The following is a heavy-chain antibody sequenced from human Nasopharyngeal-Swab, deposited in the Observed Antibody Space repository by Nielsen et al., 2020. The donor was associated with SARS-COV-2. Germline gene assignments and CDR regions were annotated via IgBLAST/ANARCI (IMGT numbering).Heavy chain of an antibody. CDR3: ARDHYGSGSPSMDV. J-gene: IGHJ6*02. CDR1: GASVSSGSYY. Sequence: SETLSPTCTVPGASVSSGSYYWSWIRQPPGKGLEWIGYIYYSGSTNYNPPLKSRVTISVDTSKNQFSLKLSSVTAADTAVYYCARDHYGSGSPSMDVWGQGTTVTVSS. D-gene: IGHD3-10*01. V-gene: IGHV4-61*01. CDR2: IYYSGST.